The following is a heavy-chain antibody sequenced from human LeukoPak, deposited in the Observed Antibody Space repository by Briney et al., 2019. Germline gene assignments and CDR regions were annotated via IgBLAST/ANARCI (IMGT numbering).Heavy chain of an antibody. D-gene: IGHD3-3*01. CDR1: GYTFTSYY. CDR2: INPSGGST. J-gene: IGHJ6*02. V-gene: IGHV1-46*01. CDR3: ARDYFGVVPYYYYGMDV. Sequence: ASVKVSCKASGYTFTSYYMHWVRQAPGQGLEWMGIINPSGGSTSYAQKFQGRVTMTRDTSTSTVYMELSRLRSDDTAVYYCARDYFGVVPYYYYGMDVWGQGTTVTVSS.